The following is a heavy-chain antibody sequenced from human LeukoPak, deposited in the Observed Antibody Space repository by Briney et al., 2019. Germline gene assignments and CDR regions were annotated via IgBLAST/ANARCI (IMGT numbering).Heavy chain of an antibody. V-gene: IGHV1-2*02. D-gene: IGHD6-19*01. CDR3: ASSREYSSGWYFFGY. CDR1: GYTFTAYY. Sequence: ASVKVSCKTSGYTFTAYYMHWVRQAPGQGLEWMGWINPNSGDTNYAQEFQGRVTMTRDTSISTAYMDLNRLTSDDTAVYYCASSREYSSGWYFFGYWGQGTLVTVSS. CDR2: INPNSGDT. J-gene: IGHJ4*02.